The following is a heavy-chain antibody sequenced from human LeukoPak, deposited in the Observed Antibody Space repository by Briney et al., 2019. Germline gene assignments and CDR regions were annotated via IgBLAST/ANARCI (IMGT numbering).Heavy chain of an antibody. J-gene: IGHJ3*02. CDR2: ISWNSGSI. CDR3: AKVRKAMVNDAFDI. Sequence: GGSLRLSCAASGFTFDDYAMHWVRQAPGKGLEWVSGISWNSGSIGYADSVKGRFTISRDNAKNSLYLQMNSLRAEDTALYYCAKVRKAMVNDAFDIWGQGTMVTVSS. CDR1: GFTFDDYA. V-gene: IGHV3-9*01. D-gene: IGHD5-18*01.